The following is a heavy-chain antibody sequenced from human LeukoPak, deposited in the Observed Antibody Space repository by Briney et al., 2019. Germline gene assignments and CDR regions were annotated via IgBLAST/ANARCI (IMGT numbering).Heavy chain of an antibody. Sequence: GASVKVSCKASGGTFSSYAVSWVRQAPGQGLEWVGWMNPNSGTTAYAQKFQGRVTTTRNTSISTAYMVLSSLRSEDTAIYYCAREDYYDSGSNDYWGQGTLVTVSS. CDR3: AREDYYDSGSNDY. CDR2: MNPNSGTT. V-gene: IGHV1-8*03. J-gene: IGHJ4*02. D-gene: IGHD3-22*01. CDR1: GGTFSSYA.